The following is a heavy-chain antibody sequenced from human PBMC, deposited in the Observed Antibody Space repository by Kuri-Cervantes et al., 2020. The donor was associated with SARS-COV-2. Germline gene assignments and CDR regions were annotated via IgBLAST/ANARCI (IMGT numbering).Heavy chain of an antibody. J-gene: IGHJ6*03. V-gene: IGHV3-30-3*01. CDR2: ISYDGSNK. CDR3: ARDSTCTTGTTVGNYYYYMDV. Sequence: GESLKISCAASGFTVSSNYMSWVRQAPGKGLEWVAVISYDGSNKYYADSVKGRFTISRDNSKNTLYLQMNSLRAEDTAVYYCARDSTCTTGTTVGNYYYYMDVWGKGTTVTVSS. D-gene: IGHD1-1*01. CDR1: GFTVSSNY.